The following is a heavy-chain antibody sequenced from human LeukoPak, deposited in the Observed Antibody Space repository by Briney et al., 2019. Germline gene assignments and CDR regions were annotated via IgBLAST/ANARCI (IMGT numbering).Heavy chain of an antibody. CDR1: GFAFSSQA. Sequence: PGGSLRLSCAASGFAFSSQAMGWVRQAPGKGLEWVSVISDSGSITYYADSVKGRFTISRDNSKNTLFLQMNSLRAEDTAVYYCAKGGSFYYDTSGYLYWGQGTLVTVSS. D-gene: IGHD3-22*01. J-gene: IGHJ4*02. CDR3: AKGGSFYYDTSGYLY. V-gene: IGHV3-23*01. CDR2: ISDSGSIT.